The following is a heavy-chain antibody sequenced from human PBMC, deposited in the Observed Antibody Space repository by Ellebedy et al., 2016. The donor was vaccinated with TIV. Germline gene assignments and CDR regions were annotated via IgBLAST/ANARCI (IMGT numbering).Heavy chain of an antibody. J-gene: IGHJ5*01. V-gene: IGHV4-4*02. CDR1: GGSISDSNW. Sequence: SETLSLTXTVSGGSISDSNWWHWVRQFPEKGLEWIGEISQGGGTTYNPSLKSRVTMSLDTSRNQFSLTLSSVTAADTAVYYCARCDTGGIPDSWGQGALVTVSS. CDR3: ARCDTGGIPDS. D-gene: IGHD2-8*02. CDR2: ISQGGGT.